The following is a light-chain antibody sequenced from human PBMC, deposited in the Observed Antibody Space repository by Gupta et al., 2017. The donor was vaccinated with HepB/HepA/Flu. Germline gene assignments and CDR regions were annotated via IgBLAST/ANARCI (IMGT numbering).Light chain of an antibody. J-gene: IGKJ4*01. CDR3: QQRDSTPIT. CDR2: TAS. V-gene: IGKV1-39*01. Sequence: DIQMTQSPSSLSASVGDRVTITCRASQSIRNYLNWYQQKPGKAPKILIYTASRMQSGVPSRFSGSGSGTDFTLTISRRQPEDFATYYCQQRDSTPITFGGGTKVDIK. CDR1: QSIRNY.